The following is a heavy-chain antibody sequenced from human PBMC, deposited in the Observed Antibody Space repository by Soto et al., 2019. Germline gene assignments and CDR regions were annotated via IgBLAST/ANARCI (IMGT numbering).Heavy chain of an antibody. D-gene: IGHD3-3*01. V-gene: IGHV4-59*11. Sequence: QVQLHESGPGPVKPSETLSLTCSVSGGSMTSHYWSWVRQSPGQGLEWLGYIYYIGDTKYNPSLQSRISISVDTTKNHFSLRLTSVTAADTAVYYCARDRNKLWKNDAFDIWGQGTMVTVSS. CDR1: GGSMTSHY. CDR3: ARDRNKLWKNDAFDI. J-gene: IGHJ3*02. CDR2: IYYIGDT.